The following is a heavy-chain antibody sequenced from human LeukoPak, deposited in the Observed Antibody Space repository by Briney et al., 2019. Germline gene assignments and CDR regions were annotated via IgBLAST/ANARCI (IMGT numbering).Heavy chain of an antibody. V-gene: IGHV3-23*01. CDR1: GFTFSSYA. D-gene: IGHD5-18*01. Sequence: GGSLRPSCAASGFTFSSYAMSWVRQAPGKGLEWVSAISGSGGSTYYADSVKGRFTISRDNSKNTLYLQMNSLRAEDTAVYYCAKGPYSYGYGMGYWGQGTLVTVSS. CDR2: ISGSGGST. CDR3: AKGPYSYGYGMGY. J-gene: IGHJ4*02.